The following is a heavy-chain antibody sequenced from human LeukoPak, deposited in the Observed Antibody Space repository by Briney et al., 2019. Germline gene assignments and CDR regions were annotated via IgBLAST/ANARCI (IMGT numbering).Heavy chain of an antibody. D-gene: IGHD3-22*01. CDR1: GFTFSNAW. CDR2: IKSKADDGTT. V-gene: IGHV3-15*01. J-gene: IGHJ4*02. CDR3: TTLKSLYYYDSSGQTYYFDY. Sequence: GGSLRLSCAASGFTFSNAWMSWVRQAPGKGLEWVGRIKSKADDGTTDYAAPVKGRFTISRDESKNTRHMQMNSLEPEDTAVYFCTTLKSLYYYDSSGQTYYFDYWGQGTLVTVSS.